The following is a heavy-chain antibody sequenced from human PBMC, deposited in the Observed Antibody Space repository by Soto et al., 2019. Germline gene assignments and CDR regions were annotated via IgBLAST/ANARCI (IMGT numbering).Heavy chain of an antibody. J-gene: IGHJ4*02. CDR1: GFPFTTYG. V-gene: IGHV3-30*03. CDR2: ISYDGSNK. D-gene: IGHD3-10*01. CDR3: VGGQYYFDN. Sequence: QVQLGESGGGVVQPGRSLRLSCAASGFPFTTYGMHWVREGPGKGLEWVAVISYDGSNKYYADSVKGRFTISRDNSKNTLYLQMNSLRPEDTALYYCVGGQYYFDNRGQGTVVTVSS.